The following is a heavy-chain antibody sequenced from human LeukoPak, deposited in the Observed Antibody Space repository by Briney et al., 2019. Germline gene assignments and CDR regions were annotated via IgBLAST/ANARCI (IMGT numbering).Heavy chain of an antibody. CDR3: VRGASLAYYMDV. D-gene: IGHD3-16*02. CDR2: INTDGSRT. V-gene: IGHV3-74*01. J-gene: IGHJ6*03. Sequence: GGSLRLSCAASGFTFNSYWIHWVRQAPGKGLVWVSRINTDGSRTNYADSVKGRFAISRDDAKSTVHLQMYSLGAEDSAVYYCVRGASLAYYMDVWGKGTTVTVSS. CDR1: GFTFNSYW.